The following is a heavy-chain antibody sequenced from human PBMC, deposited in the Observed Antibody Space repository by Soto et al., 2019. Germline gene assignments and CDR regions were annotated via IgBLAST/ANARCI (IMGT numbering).Heavy chain of an antibody. CDR1: GASLSRYY. V-gene: IGHV4-4*07. CDR2: IYATGDT. J-gene: IGHJ5*02. D-gene: IGHD1-26*01. Sequence: SETLSLTCNVSGASLSRYYWSWIRQPPGKGLEWIGRIYATGDTDYNPSLKSRISMSVDMSKKQFSLTLRSVTAADTAIYYCVRGGTKNLRDRFEPWGRGILVTVSS. CDR3: VRGGTKNLRDRFEP.